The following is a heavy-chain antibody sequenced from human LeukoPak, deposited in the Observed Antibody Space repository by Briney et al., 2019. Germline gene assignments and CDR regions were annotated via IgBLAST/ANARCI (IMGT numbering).Heavy chain of an antibody. CDR3: ARDLAKSPIAAAGFDAFDI. CDR2: INPSGGST. CDR1: GYTFTSYA. D-gene: IGHD6-13*01. Sequence: GASVKVSCKASGYTFTSYAMNWVRQAPGRGLEWMGIINPSGGSTSYAQKFQGRVTMTRDTSTSTVYMELSSLRSEDTAVYYCARDLAKSPIAAAGFDAFDIWGQGTMVTVSS. V-gene: IGHV1-46*01. J-gene: IGHJ3*02.